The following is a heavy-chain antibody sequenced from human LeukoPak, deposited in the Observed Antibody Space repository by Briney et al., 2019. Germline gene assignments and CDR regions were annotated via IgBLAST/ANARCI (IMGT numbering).Heavy chain of an antibody. CDR2: INPNSGGT. Sequence: RASVKVSCKASGYTFTGYYMHWVRQAPGQGLEWMGWINPNSGGTNYAQKFQGRVTMTRDTSISTAYMELSRLRSDDTAVYYCARSSSPQNWFDPWGQGTLVTVSS. CDR3: ARSSSPQNWFDP. CDR1: GYTFTGYY. J-gene: IGHJ5*02. D-gene: IGHD6-6*01. V-gene: IGHV1-2*02.